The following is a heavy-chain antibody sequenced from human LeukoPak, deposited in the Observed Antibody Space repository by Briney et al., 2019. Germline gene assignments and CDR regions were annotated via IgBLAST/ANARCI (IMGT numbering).Heavy chain of an antibody. CDR1: GFTFSSYW. CDR3: AREPFWSGYYSNLHFDY. D-gene: IGHD3-3*01. CDR2: IRQDGSEK. J-gene: IGHJ4*02. Sequence: GGSLRLSCVGSGFTFSSYWMSWVRQAPGKGLEWVANIRQDGSEKYYVDSVKGRFTVSRDNAKNSLYLQMNSLRAEDTAVYYCAREPFWSGYYSNLHFDYWGQGTLVTVSS. V-gene: IGHV3-7*01.